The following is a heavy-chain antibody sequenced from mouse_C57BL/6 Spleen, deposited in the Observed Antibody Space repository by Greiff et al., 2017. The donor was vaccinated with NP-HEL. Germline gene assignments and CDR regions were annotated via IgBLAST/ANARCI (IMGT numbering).Heavy chain of an antibody. Sequence: EVKLQQSGPGLVKPSQSLSLTCSVTGYSITSGYYWNWIRQFPGNKLEWMGYISYDGSTNYNPSLKNRISITRDTSKNQFFLKLNSVTTEDTATYYCARGDYDGAWFAYWGQGTLVTVSA. V-gene: IGHV3-6*01. D-gene: IGHD2-4*01. CDR1: GYSITSGYY. CDR3: ARGDYDGAWFAY. J-gene: IGHJ3*01. CDR2: ISYDGST.